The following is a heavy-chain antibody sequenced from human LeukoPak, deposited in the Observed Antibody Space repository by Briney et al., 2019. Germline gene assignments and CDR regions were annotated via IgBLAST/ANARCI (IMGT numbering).Heavy chain of an antibody. CDR1: GGTFSSYA. CDR2: IISIFGTA. V-gene: IGHV1-69*01. CDR3: ARVDRQWLVGNLDY. Sequence: SVKVSCKASGGTFSSYAISWVRQAPGQGLEWMGGIISIFGTANYAQKFQGRVTITADESTSTAYMELSSLRSEDTAVYYCARVDRQWLVGNLDYWGQGTLVTVSS. J-gene: IGHJ4*02. D-gene: IGHD6-19*01.